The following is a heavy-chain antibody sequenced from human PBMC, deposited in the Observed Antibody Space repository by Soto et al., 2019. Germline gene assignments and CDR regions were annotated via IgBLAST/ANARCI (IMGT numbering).Heavy chain of an antibody. CDR2: IYYSGST. V-gene: IGHV4-39*01. Sequence: QLQLQESGPGLVKPSETLSLTCTVSGGSISSSSYYWGWIRQPPGKGLEWIGSIYYSGSTYYNPPLKSRVTISVDTSKDQFSLKLGSVTAADTAVYYCSYSSSWYRDYWGQGTLVTVSS. D-gene: IGHD6-13*01. CDR3: SYSSSWYRDY. J-gene: IGHJ4*02. CDR1: GGSISSSSYY.